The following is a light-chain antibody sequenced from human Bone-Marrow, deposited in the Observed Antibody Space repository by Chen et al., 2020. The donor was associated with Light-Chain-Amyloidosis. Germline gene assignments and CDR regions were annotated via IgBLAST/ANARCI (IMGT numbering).Light chain of an antibody. V-gene: IGLV3-25*03. Sequence: SYELTQPPSVSVSPGPTARITCSGNDLPTKYAYWYQQKPGQAPVLVIHRDTERPSGISERFSGFSAATTATLTISEGQAEDEADYHCQAADSSGTYEVIFGGGTKLTVL. CDR2: RDT. CDR1: DLPTKY. J-gene: IGLJ2*01. CDR3: QAADSSGTYEVI.